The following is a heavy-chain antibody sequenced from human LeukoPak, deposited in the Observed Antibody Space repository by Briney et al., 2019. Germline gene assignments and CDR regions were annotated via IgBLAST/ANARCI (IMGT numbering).Heavy chain of an antibody. CDR1: GGSISSSGYY. V-gene: IGHV3-9*01. Sequence: LSLTCAVSGGSISSSGYYWSWIRQHPGKGLEWVSGISWNSGSIGYADSVKGRFTISRDNAKNSLYLQMNSLRAEDTALYYCAKDRSYYYDSSGYSDIWGQGTMVTVSS. CDR3: AKDRSYYYDSSGYSDI. J-gene: IGHJ3*02. CDR2: ISWNSGSI. D-gene: IGHD3-22*01.